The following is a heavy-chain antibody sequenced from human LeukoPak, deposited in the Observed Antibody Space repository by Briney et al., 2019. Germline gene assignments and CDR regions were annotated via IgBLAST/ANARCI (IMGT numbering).Heavy chain of an antibody. CDR1: GLTCRTSA. Sequence: CLRLSLAPSGLTCRTSAITWVRSSPRMGLQWVSGIAISDDSTYDADSVKGRFTISRDNSKNALYLQMNSLRVDDTAVYYCAKDLSWFFDHWGQGILVTVAS. CDR2: IAISDDST. D-gene: IGHD6-13*01. V-gene: IGHV3-23*01. J-gene: IGHJ4*02. CDR3: AKDLSWFFDH.